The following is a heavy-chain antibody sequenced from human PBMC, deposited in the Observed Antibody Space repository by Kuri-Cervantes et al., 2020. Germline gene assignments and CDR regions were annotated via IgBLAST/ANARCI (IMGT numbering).Heavy chain of an antibody. J-gene: IGHJ6*03. CDR1: GYTFTSYG. CDR3: ARAPYYYDSGYYYMDV. CDR2: ISAYNGNT. D-gene: IGHD3-22*01. V-gene: IGHV1-18*01. Sequence: ASVKVSCKAPGYTFTSYGISWVRQAPGQGLEWMGWISAYNGNTNYAQKLQGRVTMTTDTSTSTAYMELRSLRSDDTAVYYCARAPYYYDSGYYYMDVWGKGTTVTVSS.